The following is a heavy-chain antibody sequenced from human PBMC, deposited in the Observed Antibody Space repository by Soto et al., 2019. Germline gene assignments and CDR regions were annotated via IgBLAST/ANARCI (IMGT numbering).Heavy chain of an antibody. CDR1: GDTFTSYY. D-gene: IGHD3-3*01. V-gene: IGHV1-46*01. J-gene: IGHJ5*02. CDR2: INPHGGST. CDR3: ARSSGGNFGIIIEGSNWFDP. Sequence: ASVKVSCKAPGDTFTSYYLNWVRQAPGQGLEWMGVINPHGGSTKYAQKFQGRVTMTRDTSRSTVYMELRSLRSDDTAIYYCARSSGGNFGIIIEGSNWFDPWGRETLVTVSS.